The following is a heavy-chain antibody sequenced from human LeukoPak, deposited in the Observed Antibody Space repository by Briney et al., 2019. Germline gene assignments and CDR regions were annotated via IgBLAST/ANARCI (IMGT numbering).Heavy chain of an antibody. CDR3: AIGMDLRWFDP. CDR2: ISAYNGNT. Sequence: ASVKVSCKASGYTFTSYGISWVRQAPGQGLEWMGWISAYNGNTNYAQKLQGRVTMTTDTSTSTAYMELSRLRSDDTAVYYCAIGMDLRWFDPWGQGTLVTVSS. J-gene: IGHJ5*02. D-gene: IGHD1-26*01. V-gene: IGHV1-18*01. CDR1: GYTFTSYG.